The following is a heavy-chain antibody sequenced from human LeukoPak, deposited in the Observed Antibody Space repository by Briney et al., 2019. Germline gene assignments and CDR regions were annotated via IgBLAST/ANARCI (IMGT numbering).Heavy chain of an antibody. Sequence: GGSLRLSCAASGFSFSDAWMTWVRQAPGKGLEWVGRIKSKIHGGTTDYAAPVKGRFTISRDDSKHTLYLQMNSLKTEDTAVYYCTRAASGSYWTIGYWGQGTLVTVSS. D-gene: IGHD1-26*01. CDR3: TRAASGSYWTIGY. J-gene: IGHJ4*02. CDR2: IKSKIHGGTT. CDR1: GFSFSDAW. V-gene: IGHV3-15*01.